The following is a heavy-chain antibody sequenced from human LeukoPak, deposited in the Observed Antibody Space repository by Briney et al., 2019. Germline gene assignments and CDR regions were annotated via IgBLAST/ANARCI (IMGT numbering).Heavy chain of an antibody. J-gene: IGHJ3*02. CDR1: GITFRIYA. Sequence: GGSLRLSCTGSGITFRIYAMTWVRQAPGKGLEWVSAISGSGSMTYYADSVKGRFTISRDKSNNTLYLQMNSLRAEDTALYYCAKTGDYFDSTDYYRPDAFDIWGQGTMVTVSS. V-gene: IGHV3-23*01. CDR3: AKTGDYFDSTDYYRPDAFDI. D-gene: IGHD3-22*01. CDR2: ISGSGSMT.